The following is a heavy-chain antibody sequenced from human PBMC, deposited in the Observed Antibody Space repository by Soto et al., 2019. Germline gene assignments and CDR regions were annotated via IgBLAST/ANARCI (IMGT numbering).Heavy chain of an antibody. V-gene: IGHV4-30-4*08. CDR2: IYYSGST. CDR1: CGSISRGDYY. J-gene: IGHJ6*02. CDR3: ARDWSTVTYYYYGMDV. D-gene: IGHD4-4*01. Sequence: TLSLTCTVSCGSISRGDYYWGWVPPPPGKGLEWIGYIYYSGSTYYRPSLKSRVTMSVDTSKSQFSLKLSSVTAADTAVYYCARDWSTVTYYYYGMDVWGQGTTVTVSS.